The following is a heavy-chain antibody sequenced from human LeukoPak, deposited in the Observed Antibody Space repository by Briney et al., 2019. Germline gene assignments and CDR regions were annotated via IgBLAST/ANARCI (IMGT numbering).Heavy chain of an antibody. V-gene: IGHV3-30*04. CDR1: GFTFSSCA. CDR2: ISIDGTRE. CDR3: AKEGEGDSWDSFDY. Sequence: WRSLRLSCAASGFTFSSCAMHWVRQAPGKGLEWVTVISIDGTREHYADSLKARFTISRDNSKSTLYLQMDSPRAEAPAVYYCAKEGEGDSWDSFDYWGQGTLVTVTS. D-gene: IGHD3-16*01. J-gene: IGHJ4*02.